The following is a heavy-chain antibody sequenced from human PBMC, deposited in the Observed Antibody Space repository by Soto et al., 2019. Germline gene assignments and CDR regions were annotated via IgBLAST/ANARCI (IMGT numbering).Heavy chain of an antibody. CDR2: INSDGGST. CDR3: ARDLLDAYSSRDYGMDV. Sequence: GGSLRLSCAASGFTFSSYWMHWVRQAPGKGLVWVSRINSDGGSTSYADSVKGRFTISRDNAKSTLYLQMNSLRAEDTAVYYCARDLLDAYSSRDYGMDVWGQGTTVTVSS. CDR1: GFTFSSYW. V-gene: IGHV3-74*01. J-gene: IGHJ6*02. D-gene: IGHD6-13*01.